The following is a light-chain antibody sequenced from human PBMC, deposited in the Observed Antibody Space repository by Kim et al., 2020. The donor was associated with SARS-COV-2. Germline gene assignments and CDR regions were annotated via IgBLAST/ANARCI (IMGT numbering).Light chain of an antibody. V-gene: IGKV3-11*01. CDR3: QQRSNWPPYT. CDR1: QRVSSY. CDR2: DAS. Sequence: LSPRAKGTLSCRASQRVSSYLAWYQQEPGQAPRLLIYDASNRATGIPARFSGSGSGTDFTLTISSLEPEDFAVYYCQQRSNWPPYTFGQGTKLEI. J-gene: IGKJ2*01.